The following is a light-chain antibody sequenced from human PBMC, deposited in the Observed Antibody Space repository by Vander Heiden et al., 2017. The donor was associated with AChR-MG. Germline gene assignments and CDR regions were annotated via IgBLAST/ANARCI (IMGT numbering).Light chain of an antibody. Sequence: SSELTQDPAVSVALGPTVRITCQGDSLRSYYASWYQQKPGQAPVLVIYGKSNRPSGIPDRFSGSSSGNTASLTITGAQAEDEADYYCNSRDSSGNHLVFGTGTKVTVL. CDR1: SLRSYY. V-gene: IGLV3-19*01. J-gene: IGLJ1*01. CDR3: NSRDSSGNHLV. CDR2: GKS.